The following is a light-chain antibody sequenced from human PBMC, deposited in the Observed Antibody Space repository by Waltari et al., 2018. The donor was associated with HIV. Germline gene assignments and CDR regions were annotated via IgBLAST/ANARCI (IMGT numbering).Light chain of an antibody. CDR1: TSDIHAYNF. CDR2: EVT. Sequence: QSALTPPPSAYGSPGQSVNKSCTGATSDIHAYNFISWYQQYSGKAPKLIIFEVTKRPSGVPYRFSGSRSGNTASLIVSGLQAEDEAVYFCSSFAGSNKLFGGGTRLTVL. J-gene: IGLJ2*01. CDR3: SSFAGSNKL. V-gene: IGLV2-8*01.